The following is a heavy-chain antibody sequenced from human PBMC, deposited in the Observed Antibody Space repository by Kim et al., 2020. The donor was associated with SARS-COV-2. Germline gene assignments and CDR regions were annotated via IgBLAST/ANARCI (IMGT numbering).Heavy chain of an antibody. J-gene: IGHJ4*02. D-gene: IGHD1-26*01. CDR2: IYYSGST. Sequence: SETLSLTCTVSGGSISSSSYYWGWIRQPPGKGLEWIGSIYYSGSTYYNPSLKSRVTISVDTSKNQFSLKLSSVTAADTAVYYCAREGLWGGSYYGGVDYWGQGTLVTVSS. V-gene: IGHV4-39*07. CDR3: AREGLWGGSYYGGVDY. CDR1: GGSISSSSYY.